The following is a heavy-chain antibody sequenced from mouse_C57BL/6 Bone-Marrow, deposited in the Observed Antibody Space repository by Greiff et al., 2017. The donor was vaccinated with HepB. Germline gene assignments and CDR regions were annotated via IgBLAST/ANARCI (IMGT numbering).Heavy chain of an antibody. J-gene: IGHJ3*01. CDR2: IYPGGGYT. D-gene: IGHD1-1*01. Sequence: VQLQESGAELVRPGTSVKMSCKSTGYTFTYYWIGWAKQRPGHGLEWIGDIYPGGGYTNYNEKFKGKDTLTADNTSSTAYMQLSSLTSEDSAIYYCARDGYYGSSLCVYWGQGSLVTVSA. CDR1: GYTFTYYW. V-gene: IGHV1-63*01. CDR3: ARDGYYGSSLCVY.